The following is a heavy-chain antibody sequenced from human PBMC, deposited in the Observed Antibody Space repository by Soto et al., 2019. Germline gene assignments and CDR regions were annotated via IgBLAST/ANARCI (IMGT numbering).Heavy chain of an antibody. D-gene: IGHD3-16*01. CDR1: GIEFSNYA. Sequence: GGSLRLSCVASGIEFSNYAMSWVRQAPGKGLEWVSIISRSGRSKYHADSVKGRFTISRDNSKNTVFLQMNSLRVEDTAVYYCAKDLYYYDFSLDDSWGQGTLVTVSS. CDR3: AKDLYYYDFSLDDS. CDR2: ISRSGRSK. V-gene: IGHV3-23*01. J-gene: IGHJ5*02.